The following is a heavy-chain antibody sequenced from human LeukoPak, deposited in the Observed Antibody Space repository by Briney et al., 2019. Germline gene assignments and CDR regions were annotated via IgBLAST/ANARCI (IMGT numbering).Heavy chain of an antibody. CDR2: ISAYNGNT. V-gene: IGHV1-18*01. Sequence: GASVKVSCKASGYTFTSYGISWVRQAPGQGLEWMGWISAYNGNTNYAQKLQGRVTMTTDTSTSTAYMELRSLRSDDTAVYYCAREATYFYDSKADFDIWGQGTMVTVSS. CDR1: GYTFTSYG. CDR3: AREATYFYDSKADFDI. D-gene: IGHD3-22*01. J-gene: IGHJ3*02.